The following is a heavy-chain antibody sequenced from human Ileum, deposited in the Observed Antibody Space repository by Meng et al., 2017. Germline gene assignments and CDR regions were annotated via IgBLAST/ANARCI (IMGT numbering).Heavy chain of an antibody. CDR1: GFTFSVSS. J-gene: IGHJ5*02. D-gene: IGHD3-22*01. Sequence: GGSLRLSCVASGFTFSVSSMHWVRQTPGKRPEWLAVISNDGNENRYADSVRGRFIVSRDNSKNTLDLQMNSLRVEDTAVYYCARERRSSGRAGCFDPWGQGTRVTVSS. V-gene: IGHV3-30*01. CDR2: ISNDGNEN. CDR3: ARERRSSGRAGCFDP.